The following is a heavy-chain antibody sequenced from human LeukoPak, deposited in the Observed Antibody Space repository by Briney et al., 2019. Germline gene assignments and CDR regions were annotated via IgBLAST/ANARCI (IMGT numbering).Heavy chain of an antibody. V-gene: IGHV3-21*01. CDR3: ARDGLLAYCGGDCSGVFDI. CDR2: ISSSSSYI. J-gene: IGHJ3*02. CDR1: GFTFSSYS. D-gene: IGHD2-21*01. Sequence: GGSLRLSCAASGFTFSSYSMNWVRQAPGKGLEWVSSISSSSSYIYYADSVKGRFTISRDNAKNSLYLQMNSLRAEDTAVYYCARDGLLAYCGGDCSGVFDIWGQGTMVAVSS.